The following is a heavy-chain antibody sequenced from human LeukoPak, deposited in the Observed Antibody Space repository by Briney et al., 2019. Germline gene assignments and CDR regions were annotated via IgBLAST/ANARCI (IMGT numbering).Heavy chain of an antibody. Sequence: ASVKVSCKASGYTFTNYGISWVRQAPGQGLEWMGWISAHNGNTNYAQKLQARVIMTTDTSTSTAYMELSSLRSDDTAVYYCARDGNSPMVDFDYWGQGTLVTVSS. CDR2: ISAHNGNT. D-gene: IGHD4/OR15-4a*01. V-gene: IGHV1-18*01. J-gene: IGHJ4*02. CDR3: ARDGNSPMVDFDY. CDR1: GYTFTNYG.